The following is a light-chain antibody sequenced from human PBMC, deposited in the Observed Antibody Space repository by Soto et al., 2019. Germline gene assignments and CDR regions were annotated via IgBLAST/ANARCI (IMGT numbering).Light chain of an antibody. J-gene: IGLJ3*02. CDR3: SSYTRRTTWV. CDR1: SSDVGAYDY. CDR2: EVS. Sequence: QSVLTQPASVSGSPGQSITISCTGTSSDVGAYDYVSWYQHHPGKAPKLVIYEVSNRPSGVSTRFSGSKSDNMASLTISGLQTEDEADYYCSSYTRRTTWVFGGGTQLTVL. V-gene: IGLV2-14*01.